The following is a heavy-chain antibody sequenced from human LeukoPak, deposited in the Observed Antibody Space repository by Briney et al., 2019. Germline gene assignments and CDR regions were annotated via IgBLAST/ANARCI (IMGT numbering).Heavy chain of an antibody. D-gene: IGHD6-6*01. CDR3: ATGYSSSPPRFRY. CDR2: INPNSGGT. CDR1: GYTFTGYY. Sequence: ASVKVSCKASGYTFTGYYMHWVRQAPGQGLEWMGWINPNSGGTNYAQKFQGRVTMTRDTSISTAYMELSRLRSDDTAVYYCATGYSSSPPRFRYWGQGTLVTVSS. V-gene: IGHV1-2*02. J-gene: IGHJ4*02.